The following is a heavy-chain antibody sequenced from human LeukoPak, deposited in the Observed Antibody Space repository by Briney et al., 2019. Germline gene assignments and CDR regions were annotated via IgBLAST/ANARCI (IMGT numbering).Heavy chain of an antibody. CDR3: ARLRTGSEIDY. Sequence: SETLSLTCAVSGGSIISSSYYWGWIRQPPGKGLEWIGSIFYSGSTYYNPSLKSRVTISVDTSKNQFSLRLSSVTAADAAVYYCARLRTGSEIDYWGQGTLVTVSS. J-gene: IGHJ4*02. D-gene: IGHD2-8*02. V-gene: IGHV4-39*01. CDR2: IFYSGST. CDR1: GGSIISSSYY.